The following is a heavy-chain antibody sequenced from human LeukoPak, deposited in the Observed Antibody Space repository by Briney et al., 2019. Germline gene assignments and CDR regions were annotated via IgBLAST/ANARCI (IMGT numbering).Heavy chain of an antibody. CDR3: ARATVGYYYDSSGYPTAPYYFDY. Sequence: SVKVSCKASGGTFSSCAINWVRQAPGQGLEWMGRIIPVFGTANYAQKFQGRVTITTDESTSTAYMELRSLRSEDTAVYYCARATVGYYYDSSGYPTAPYYFDYWGQGTLVTVSS. CDR1: GGTFSSCA. D-gene: IGHD3-22*01. J-gene: IGHJ4*02. V-gene: IGHV1-69*05. CDR2: IIPVFGTA.